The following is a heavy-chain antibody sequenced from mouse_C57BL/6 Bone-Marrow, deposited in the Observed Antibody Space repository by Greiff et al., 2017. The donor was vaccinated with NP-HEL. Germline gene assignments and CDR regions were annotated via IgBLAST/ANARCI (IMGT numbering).Heavy chain of an antibody. CDR3: AMERANWEDYYAMDY. Sequence: QVQLKQPGAELVKPGASVKVSCKASGYTFTSYWMHWVKQRPGQGLEWIGRIHPSDSDTNYNQKFKGKATLTVDKSSSTAYMQLSSLTSEDSAVYYCAMERANWEDYYAMDYWGQGTSVTVSS. V-gene: IGHV1-74*01. J-gene: IGHJ4*01. CDR2: IHPSDSDT. D-gene: IGHD4-1*01. CDR1: GYTFTSYW.